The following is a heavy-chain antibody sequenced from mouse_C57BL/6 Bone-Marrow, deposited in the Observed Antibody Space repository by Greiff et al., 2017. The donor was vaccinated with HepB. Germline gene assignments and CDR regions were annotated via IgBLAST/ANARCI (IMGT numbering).Heavy chain of an antibody. CDR1: GYTFTSYW. Sequence: VQLQQPGAELVRPGSSVKLSCKASGYTFTSYWMDWVKQRPGQGLEWIGNIYPSDSETHYNQKFKDKATLTVDKSSSTAYMQLSSLTSEDSAVYYCARWGGSGYGYFDYWGQGTTLTVSS. J-gene: IGHJ2*01. CDR3: ARWGGSGYGYFDY. CDR2: IYPSDSET. V-gene: IGHV1-61*01. D-gene: IGHD3-2*02.